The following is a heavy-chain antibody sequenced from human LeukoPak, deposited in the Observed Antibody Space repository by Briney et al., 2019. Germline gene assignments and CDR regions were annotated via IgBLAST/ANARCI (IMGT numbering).Heavy chain of an antibody. V-gene: IGHV3-30*03. CDR2: ISYDGSNK. CDR3: ASMTTVLPYYMDV. D-gene: IGHD4-11*01. CDR1: GFTFSSYG. Sequence: PGRSLRLSCAASGFTFSSYGMHWVRQAPGKGLEWVAVISYDGSNKYYADSVKGRFTISRDNSKNTLYLQMNSLRAEDTAVYYCASMTTVLPYYMDVWGKGTTVTVSS. J-gene: IGHJ6*03.